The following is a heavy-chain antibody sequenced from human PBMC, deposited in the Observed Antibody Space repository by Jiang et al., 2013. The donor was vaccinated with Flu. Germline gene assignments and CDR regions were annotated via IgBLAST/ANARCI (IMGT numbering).Heavy chain of an antibody. J-gene: IGHJ4*02. V-gene: IGHV3-30*18. CDR1: GFTFSSYG. D-gene: IGHD1-26*01. CDR2: ISYDGSNK. CDR3: AKEWEPRRRSFDY. Sequence: VQLVESGGGVVQPGRSLRLSCAASGFTFSSYGMHWVRQAPGKGLEWVAVISYDGSNKYYADSVKGRFTISRDNSKNTLYLQMNSLRAEDTAVYYCAKEWEPRRRSFDYWGQGTLVTVSS.